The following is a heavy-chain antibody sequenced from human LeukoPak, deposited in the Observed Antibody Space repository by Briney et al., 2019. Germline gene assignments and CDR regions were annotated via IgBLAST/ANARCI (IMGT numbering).Heavy chain of an antibody. Sequence: GASVKVSCKASGYTFTSYYMHWVRQAPGQGLEWMEIINPSGGSTSYAQKFQGRVTMTRDTSTSTVYMELSSLRSEDTAVYYCARGGVLVVASFGYYGMDVWGQGTTVTVSS. CDR3: ARGGVLVVASFGYYGMDV. D-gene: IGHD2-8*02. J-gene: IGHJ6*02. CDR1: GYTFTSYY. CDR2: INPSGGST. V-gene: IGHV1-46*01.